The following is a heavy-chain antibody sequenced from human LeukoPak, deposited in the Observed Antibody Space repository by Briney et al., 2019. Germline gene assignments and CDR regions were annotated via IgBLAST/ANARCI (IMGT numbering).Heavy chain of an antibody. J-gene: IGHJ4*02. D-gene: IGHD1-26*01. CDR3: AIQSTSYSFDY. CDR2: INHSGST. Sequence: SETLSLTCAVYGGSFSGYYWSCIRQPPGKGLEWIGEINHSGSTNYNPSLKSRVTISVDTSKNQFSLKLSSVTAADTAVYYCAIQSTSYSFDYWGQGTLVTVSS. CDR1: GGSFSGYY. V-gene: IGHV4-34*01.